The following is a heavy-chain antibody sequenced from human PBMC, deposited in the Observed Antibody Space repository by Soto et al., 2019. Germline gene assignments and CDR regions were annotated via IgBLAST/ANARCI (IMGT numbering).Heavy chain of an antibody. CDR1: GGTFSSYA. V-gene: IGHV1-69*01. CDR2: IIPIFGTA. CDR3: GRDPQQLRCCGESRYYYGMDV. D-gene: IGHD3-10*01. Sequence: QVQLVQSGAEVKKPGSSVKVSCKASGGTFSSYAISWVRQAPGQGLEWMGGIIPIFGTANYAQKFQGRVTITADETTRTAMMVLSSLRYEEAAVYYCGRDPQQLRCCGESRYYYGMDVWGQGTTVTVSS. J-gene: IGHJ6*02.